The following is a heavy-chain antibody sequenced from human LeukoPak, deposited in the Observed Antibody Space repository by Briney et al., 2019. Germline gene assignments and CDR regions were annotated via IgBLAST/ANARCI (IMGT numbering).Heavy chain of an antibody. CDR3: ARAARRGYSGYEYYYYYYMDV. D-gene: IGHD5-12*01. V-gene: IGHV1-2*02. CDR2: INPNSGGT. J-gene: IGHJ6*03. CDR1: GYTFTGYY. Sequence: GASVKVSCKASGYTFTGYYMHWVRQAPGQGLEWMGWINPNSGGTNYAQKFQGRVTMTRDTSISTAYMELSRLRSDDTAVYYCARAARRGYSGYEYYYYYYMDVWGKGTTVTVSS.